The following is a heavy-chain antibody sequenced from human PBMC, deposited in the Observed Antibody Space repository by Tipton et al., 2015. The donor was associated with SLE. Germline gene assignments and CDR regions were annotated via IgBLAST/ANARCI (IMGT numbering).Heavy chain of an antibody. Sequence: QLVQSGAEVKKPGESLRISCKGSGYSFTTYWINWVRQMPGKGLEWMGRIDPSDSYTNYSPSFQGHVTISVDKSITTAYLQWSSLKASDTAMYYCARQFLTVTASFDYWGQGTLVTVSS. V-gene: IGHV5-10-1*01. CDR1: GYSFTTYW. J-gene: IGHJ4*02. CDR3: ARQFLTVTASFDY. CDR2: IDPSDSYT. D-gene: IGHD2-21*02.